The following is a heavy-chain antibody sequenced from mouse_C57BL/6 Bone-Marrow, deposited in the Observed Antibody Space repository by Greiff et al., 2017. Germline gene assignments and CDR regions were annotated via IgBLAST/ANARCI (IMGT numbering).Heavy chain of an antibody. V-gene: IGHV1-64*01. CDR3: ARVGPGWLLPHYFDD. D-gene: IGHD2-3*01. CDR1: GYTFTSYW. Sequence: QVQLQQPGAELVKPGASVKLSCKASGYTFTSYWMHWVKQRPGQGLEWIGMIHPNSGSTNYNEKFKSKATLTVDKSSSTAYMQLSSLAAEDSAVYYCARVGPGWLLPHYFDDWGQGTTLTVSS. CDR2: IHPNSGST. J-gene: IGHJ2*01.